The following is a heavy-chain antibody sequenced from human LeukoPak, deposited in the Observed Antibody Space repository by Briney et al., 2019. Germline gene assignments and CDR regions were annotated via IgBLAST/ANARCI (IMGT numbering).Heavy chain of an antibody. J-gene: IGHJ5*02. Sequence: SETLSLTCTVSGGSISSYYWSWIRQPPGKGLEWIGYIYASGSTNYNPSLKSRVTISVDTSKNQFSLKLSSVTAADTAVYYCARQLERGWFDPWGQGTLVTVSS. CDR3: ARQLERGWFDP. V-gene: IGHV4-4*09. D-gene: IGHD6-6*01. CDR2: IYASGST. CDR1: GGSISSYY.